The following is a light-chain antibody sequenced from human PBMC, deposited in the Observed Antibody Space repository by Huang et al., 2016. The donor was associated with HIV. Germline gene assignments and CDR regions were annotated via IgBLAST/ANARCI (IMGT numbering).Light chain of an antibody. CDR1: QSVLYSSNNKNY. CDR3: QQYYSTLFT. J-gene: IGKJ3*01. CDR2: WAS. Sequence: DIVMTQSPDSLTVSLGERATINCKSSQSVLYSSNNKNYLAWYQQKLGQQPKLLIYWASNRESGVPDRFSGSGSGTDFTLTISSLQAEDVAVYYCQQYYSTLFTFGPGTKVDIK. V-gene: IGKV4-1*01.